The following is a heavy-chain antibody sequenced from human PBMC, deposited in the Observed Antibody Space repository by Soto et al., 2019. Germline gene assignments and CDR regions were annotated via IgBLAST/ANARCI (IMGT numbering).Heavy chain of an antibody. CDR3: ARQYDFWSGYYY. J-gene: IGHJ4*02. V-gene: IGHV3-30*03. CDR2: ISYDGSNK. Sequence: PGGSLRLSCAASGFTFSSYGMHWVRQAPGKGLEWVAVISYDGSNKYYADSVKGRFTISRDSSKNTLYLQMNSLRAEDTAVYYCARQYDFWSGYYYWGQGTLVTVSS. D-gene: IGHD3-3*01. CDR1: GFTFSSYG.